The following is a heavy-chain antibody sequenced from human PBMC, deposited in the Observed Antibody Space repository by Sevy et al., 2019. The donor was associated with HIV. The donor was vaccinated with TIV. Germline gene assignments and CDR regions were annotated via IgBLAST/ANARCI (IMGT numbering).Heavy chain of an antibody. J-gene: IGHJ3*01. Sequence: GGSLRLSCAATGFTFSRSGMHWVRRAPGKGLEWVSFTRYDGTTKNYADSVKGRFTISRDNSKNTLYLQMNSLRADDTAVYYCAKMGSTTVTTSDAFDLWDQGTMVTVSS. CDR3: AKMGSTTVTTSDAFDL. V-gene: IGHV3-30*02. D-gene: IGHD4-17*01. CDR1: GFTFSRSG. CDR2: TRYDGTTK.